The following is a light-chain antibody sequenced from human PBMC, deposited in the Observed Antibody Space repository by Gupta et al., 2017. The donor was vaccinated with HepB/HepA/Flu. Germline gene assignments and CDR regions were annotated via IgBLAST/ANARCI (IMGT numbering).Light chain of an antibody. V-gene: IGLV2-14*03. Sequence: QSTLTQPASVSGSPGQSITISCTGTSSDVGGYNYVSWYQQHPGKAPKLMIYDVTNRPSGVSNRFSGSKSGNTASLTISGLQAEDEADYFCSSYITSSTPNWAFGGGTKLTVL. J-gene: IGLJ3*02. CDR2: DVT. CDR3: SSYITSSTPNWA. CDR1: SSDVGGYNY.